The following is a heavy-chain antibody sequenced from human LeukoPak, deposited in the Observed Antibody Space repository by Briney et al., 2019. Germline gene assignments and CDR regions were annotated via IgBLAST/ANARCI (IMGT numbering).Heavy chain of an antibody. CDR3: ARGYYDSSGYYQDY. D-gene: IGHD3-22*01. CDR2: IYSGGST. CDR1: GFTFSDYY. J-gene: IGHJ4*02. Sequence: PGGSLRLSCAASGFTFSDYYMSWIRQAPGKGLEWVSVIYSGGSTYYADSVKGRFTISRDNSRNTLYLQMNSLRAEDTAVYYCARGYYDSSGYYQDYWGQGTLVTVSS. V-gene: IGHV3-66*01.